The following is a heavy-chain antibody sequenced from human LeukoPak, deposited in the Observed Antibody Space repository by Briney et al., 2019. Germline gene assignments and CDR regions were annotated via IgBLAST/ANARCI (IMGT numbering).Heavy chain of an antibody. CDR3: ARVSESYVSRSSQTYYFDY. D-gene: IGHD3-22*01. J-gene: IGHJ4*02. Sequence: SETLSLTCAVYGGSFSGYYWSWIRQPPGKGLEWIGEINHSGSTNYNPSLKSRVTISVDTSKNQFSLKLSSVTAADTAVYYCARVSESYVSRSSQTYYFDYWGQGTLVTVSS. V-gene: IGHV4-34*01. CDR1: GGSFSGYY. CDR2: INHSGST.